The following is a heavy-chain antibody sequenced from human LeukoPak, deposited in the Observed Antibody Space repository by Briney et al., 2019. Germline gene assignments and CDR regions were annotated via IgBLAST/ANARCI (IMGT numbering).Heavy chain of an antibody. V-gene: IGHV4-34*01. Sequence: SETLSLTCAVYGGSFSGYYWSWIRQPPGKGLEWIGEINHSGSTNYNPSLKSRVTISVGTSKNQFSLKLSSVTAADTAVYYCARGEQQWLDLPICSYWGQGTLVTVSS. CDR3: ARGEQQWLDLPICSY. D-gene: IGHD6-19*01. J-gene: IGHJ4*02. CDR1: GGSFSGYY. CDR2: INHSGST.